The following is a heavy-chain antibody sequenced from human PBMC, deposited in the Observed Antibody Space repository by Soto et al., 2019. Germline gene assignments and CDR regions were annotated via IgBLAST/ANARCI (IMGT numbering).Heavy chain of an antibody. D-gene: IGHD3-10*01. Sequence: PGGSLRLSCAASGFTFRSYSMNWVRQAPGKGLEWISYISSSGDTIYYADSVKGRFTISRDNSKNTLYLQMNSLRAEDTAVYYCARGSGSYLYYYFDYWGQGTLVTVSS. CDR1: GFTFRSYS. CDR3: ARGSGSYLYYYFDY. CDR2: ISSSGDTI. J-gene: IGHJ4*02. V-gene: IGHV3-48*01.